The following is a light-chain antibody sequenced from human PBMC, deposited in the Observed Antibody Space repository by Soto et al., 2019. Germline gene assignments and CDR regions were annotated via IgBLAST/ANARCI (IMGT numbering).Light chain of an antibody. J-gene: IGKJ5*01. CDR2: LGS. CDR3: MQALQTPT. CDR1: QSLLHNNGYNY. V-gene: IGKV2-28*01. Sequence: EIVMTQSPLSLPVTPGEPASISCRSSQSLLHNNGYNYLDWYLQKPGQSPQLLIYLGSNRASGVPDRFIGSGSGTDFTLKISRVEAEYVGVYYCMQALQTPTFGQGTRLEIK.